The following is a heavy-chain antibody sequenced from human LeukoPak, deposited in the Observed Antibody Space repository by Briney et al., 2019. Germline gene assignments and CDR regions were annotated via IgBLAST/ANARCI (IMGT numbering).Heavy chain of an antibody. V-gene: IGHV3-23*01. CDR3: AKSPPRAVAGRYFDY. J-gene: IGHJ4*02. CDR1: GFTFSSYA. Sequence: PGGSLRLSCAASGFTFSSYAMSWVRQAPRKGLEWVSAISGSGGSTYYADSVKGRFTISRDNSKNTLYLQMNSLRAEDTAVYYCAKSPPRAVAGRYFDYWGQGTLVTVSS. D-gene: IGHD6-19*01. CDR2: ISGSGGST.